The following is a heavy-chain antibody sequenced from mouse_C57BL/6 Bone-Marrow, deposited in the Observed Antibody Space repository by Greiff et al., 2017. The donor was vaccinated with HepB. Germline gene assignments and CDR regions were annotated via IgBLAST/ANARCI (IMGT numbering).Heavy chain of an antibody. Sequence: EVKLQESGPVLVKPGASVKMSCKASGYTFTDYYMNWVKQSHGKSLEWIGVINPYNGGTSYNQKFKGKATLTVDKSSSTAYMELNSLTSEDSAVYYCAVDPTSYYYGSSPFDYWGQGTTLTVSS. CDR2: INPYNGGT. D-gene: IGHD1-1*01. J-gene: IGHJ2*01. CDR1: GYTFTDYY. V-gene: IGHV1-19*01. CDR3: AVDPTSYYYGSSPFDY.